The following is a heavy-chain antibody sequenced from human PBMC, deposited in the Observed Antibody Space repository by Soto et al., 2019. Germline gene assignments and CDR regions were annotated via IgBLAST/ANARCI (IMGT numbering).Heavy chain of an antibody. CDR3: ARSVAVPGAHIDY. V-gene: IGHV4-59*01. CDR1: GGSISGSY. Sequence: SETRSRTCSVSGGSISGSYWSWIRQSPGKALEWLGYVYYTGSTNYSPSLRSRVSISVDTSKNEFSLRLSSVTAADTAVYFCARSVAVPGAHIDYWGQGTQVTVSS. D-gene: IGHD6-19*01. CDR2: VYYTGST. J-gene: IGHJ4*02.